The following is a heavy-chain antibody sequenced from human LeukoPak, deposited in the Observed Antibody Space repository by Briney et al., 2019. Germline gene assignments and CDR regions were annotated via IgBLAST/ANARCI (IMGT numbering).Heavy chain of an antibody. CDR1: GGSISSYY. CDR3: ARLVSGEQQLFYYYYGMDV. J-gene: IGHJ6*02. Sequence: ASETLSLTCTVSGGSISSYYWSWIREPPGKGLEWIGYIYYSGSTNYNPSLKSRVTISVDTSKNQFSLKLSSVTAADTAVYYCARLVSGEQQLFYYYYGMDVWGQGTTVTVSS. D-gene: IGHD6-13*01. CDR2: IYYSGST. V-gene: IGHV4-59*08.